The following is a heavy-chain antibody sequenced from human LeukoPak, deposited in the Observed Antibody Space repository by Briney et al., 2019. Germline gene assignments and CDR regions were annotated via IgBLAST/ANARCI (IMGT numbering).Heavy chain of an antibody. CDR3: ARLYGYGDYSDV. J-gene: IGHJ6*03. Sequence: SVKVSCKASGGTFSSYAISWVRQAPGQGLEWMGGIIPIFGTANYAQKFQGRVTITTDESTSTACMELSSLRSEDTAVYYCARLYGYGDYSDVWGKGTTVTVSS. CDR2: IIPIFGTA. D-gene: IGHD4-17*01. CDR1: GGTFSSYA. V-gene: IGHV1-69*05.